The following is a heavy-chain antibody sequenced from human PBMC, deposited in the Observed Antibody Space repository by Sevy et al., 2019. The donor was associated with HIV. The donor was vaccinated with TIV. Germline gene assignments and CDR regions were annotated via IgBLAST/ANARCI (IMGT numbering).Heavy chain of an antibody. CDR2: ISGSGDTT. CDR1: GFTFTNYA. Sequence: GGSLRLSCAASGFTFTNYAMNWVRQAPGKGLEWVSGISGSGDTTHYAESVKGRFTISRDNSKNTVSLQMSSLGAEDTAIYYCAKLPSTVMFRERGYWGQGTRVTVSS. J-gene: IGHJ4*02. V-gene: IGHV3-23*01. CDR3: AKLPSTVMFRERGY. D-gene: IGHD3-10*01.